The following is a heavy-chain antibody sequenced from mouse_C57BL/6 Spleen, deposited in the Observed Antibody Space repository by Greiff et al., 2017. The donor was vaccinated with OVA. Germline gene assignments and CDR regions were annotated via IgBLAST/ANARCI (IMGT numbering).Heavy chain of an antibody. J-gene: IGHJ2*01. CDR1: GYTFTSYW. Sequence: QVQLQQPGAELVKPGASVKMSCKASGYTFTSYWITWVKQRPGQGLEWIGDIYPGSGSTNYNEKFKSKATLTVDTSSSTAYMQLSSLTSEDSAVYYWARTIYYGSRGRDFDYWGQGTTLTVSS. D-gene: IGHD1-1*01. V-gene: IGHV1-55*01. CDR3: ARTIYYGSRGRDFDY. CDR2: IYPGSGST.